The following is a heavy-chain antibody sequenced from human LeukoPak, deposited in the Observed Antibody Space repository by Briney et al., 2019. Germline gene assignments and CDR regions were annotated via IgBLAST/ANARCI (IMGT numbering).Heavy chain of an antibody. CDR1: GYSISSGYY. V-gene: IGHV4-38-2*02. J-gene: IGHJ4*02. CDR2: IYQSGKT. CDR3: VRGLPGGQLSRYDY. D-gene: IGHD6-13*01. Sequence: PSETLSLTCSVSGYSISSGYYWGWIRQPPGKGLEWMGIIYQSGKTYCNPSLESRVTISVDTSKNQFSLKMNSKTAADTAMYYRVRGLPGGQLSRYDYWGQGTLVSDSP.